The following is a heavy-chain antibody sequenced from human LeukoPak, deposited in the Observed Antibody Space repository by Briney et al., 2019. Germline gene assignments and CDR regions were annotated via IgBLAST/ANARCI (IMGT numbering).Heavy chain of an antibody. CDR3: ARANSGSHSYFQH. V-gene: IGHV3-53*01. Sequence: GGSLRLSCAASGFTVSSNYMNWVRQAPGKGLEWVSVIYSGGSTYYADSVKGRFTISRDNSKNTLYLQMDSLRAEDTAVYYCARANSGSHSYFQHWGQGTLVTVSS. D-gene: IGHD1-26*01. CDR2: IYSGGST. CDR1: GFTVSSNY. J-gene: IGHJ1*01.